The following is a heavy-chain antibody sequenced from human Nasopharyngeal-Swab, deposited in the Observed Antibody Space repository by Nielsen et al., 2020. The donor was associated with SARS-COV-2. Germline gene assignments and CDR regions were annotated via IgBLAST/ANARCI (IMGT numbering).Heavy chain of an antibody. V-gene: IGHV3-33*01. CDR2: IWYDGSNK. Sequence: SCVECGLRFRIYGMHWVRQAPGKGLEWLASIWYDGSNKYYAGSVKGRFTISRDNSKNTVYLQMNSLRGEDTAVYYCARAPSPDDSSGGGYWGQGTLVTVSS. D-gene: IGHD3-22*01. CDR1: GLRFRIYG. J-gene: IGHJ4*02. CDR3: ARAPSPDDSSGGGY.